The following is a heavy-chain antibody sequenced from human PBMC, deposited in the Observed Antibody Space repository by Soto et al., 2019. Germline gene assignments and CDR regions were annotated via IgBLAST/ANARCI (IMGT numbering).Heavy chain of an antibody. J-gene: IGHJ4*02. CDR3: ARSGDNYNRLDY. Sequence: GSLRLSCEVSGFTFIDYYISCSRQAPGKWLEWISYSSNSGTFSRYADSVKGRFSISRDNTKNLLYLQMNSLRAEDTAVYYCARSGDNYNRLDYWGQGTPVTVSS. V-gene: IGHV3-11*06. CDR1: GFTFIDYY. CDR2: SSNSGTFS. D-gene: IGHD1-1*01.